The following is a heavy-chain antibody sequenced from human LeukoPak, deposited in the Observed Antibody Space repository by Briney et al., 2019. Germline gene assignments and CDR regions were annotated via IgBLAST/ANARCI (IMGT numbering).Heavy chain of an antibody. CDR1: GDSLRSGNYY. CDR3: ARRPPRSYFDY. Sequence: PSETLPLTCIVSGDSLRSGNYYWPWIRQPPGEGLEWIGSIHYSGTTYYNPSLKSRVTISVDTSKNQFSLRLNSVTATDTAFYYCARRPPRSYFDYWGQGILVTVSS. J-gene: IGHJ4*02. V-gene: IGHV4-39*01. CDR2: IHYSGTT.